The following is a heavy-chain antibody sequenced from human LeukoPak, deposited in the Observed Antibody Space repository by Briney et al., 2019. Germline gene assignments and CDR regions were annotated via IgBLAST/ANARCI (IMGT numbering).Heavy chain of an antibody. D-gene: IGHD2-15*01. Sequence: GGSLRLSCAASGFTFTSYWMSWARQAPGRGLGWVANIKQDGSEKYYVDSVKGRFTISRDNAKNSLYLQMNSLRAEDTAVYYCAREEGYCSGGSCYSLYYFDYWGQGTLVTVSS. CDR2: IKQDGSEK. J-gene: IGHJ4*02. CDR1: GFTFTSYW. V-gene: IGHV3-7*01. CDR3: AREEGYCSGGSCYSLYYFDY.